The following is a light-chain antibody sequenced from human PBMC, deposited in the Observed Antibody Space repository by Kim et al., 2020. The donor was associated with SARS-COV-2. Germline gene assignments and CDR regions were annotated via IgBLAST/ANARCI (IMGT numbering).Light chain of an antibody. J-gene: IGKJ2*03. Sequence: EPCTSSSRSTQRLRNSNGYKYLDWYLEKTGKTPQLLIYLSYIRDSGVTDRCSGSRSGTDFTLKISRVEGEDIGIYYCMQALLSTYSFGQGTKLE. CDR1: QRLRNSNGYKY. CDR2: LSY. CDR3: MQALLSTYS. V-gene: IGKV2-28*01.